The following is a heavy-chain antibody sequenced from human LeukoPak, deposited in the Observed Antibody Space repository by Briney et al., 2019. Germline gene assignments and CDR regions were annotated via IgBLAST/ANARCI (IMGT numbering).Heavy chain of an antibody. D-gene: IGHD5-12*01. J-gene: IGHJ6*02. CDR2: MNPNSGNT. CDR1: GYTFTSYD. Sequence: GASVKVSCKASGYTFTSYDINWVRQATGQGLEWMGWMNPNSGNTGYAQKFQGGVTMTRNTSISTAYMELSSLRSEDTAVYYCARGRHRYSGYDWLPYGMDVWGQGTTVTVSS. V-gene: IGHV1-8*01. CDR3: ARGRHRYSGYDWLPYGMDV.